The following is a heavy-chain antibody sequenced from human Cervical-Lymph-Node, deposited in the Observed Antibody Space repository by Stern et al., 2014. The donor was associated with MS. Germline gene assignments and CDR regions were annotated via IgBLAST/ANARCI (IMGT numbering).Heavy chain of an antibody. V-gene: IGHV1-46*01. CDR2: INPSGSTT. CDR1: GYTFTTYY. CDR3: ARVLAAGTGINY. D-gene: IGHD6-13*01. Sequence: VQLVESGAGVKKPGASVKVSCKASGYTFTTYYIHWVRQAPGQGLEWMGFINPSGSTTKYAQKVQGRVTMTRDTSTSTVYMELSNLTSEDTAVYYCARVLAAGTGINYWGQGTLVTVSS. J-gene: IGHJ4*02.